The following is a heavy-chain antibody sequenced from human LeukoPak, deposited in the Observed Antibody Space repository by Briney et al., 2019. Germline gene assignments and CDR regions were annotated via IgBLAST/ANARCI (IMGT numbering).Heavy chain of an antibody. V-gene: IGHV1-8*01. D-gene: IGHD3-22*01. CDR1: GYTFTSYD. CDR3: ARAFNYYDSSGYAGSWFDP. CDR2: MNPNSGNT. J-gene: IGHJ5*02. Sequence: GASVKVSCKASGYTFTSYDINWVRQAPGQGLEWMGWMNPNSGNTGYAQKFQGRVTMTRNTSISTAYMELSSLRSEDTAVYYCARAFNYYDSSGYAGSWFDPWGQGTLVTVSS.